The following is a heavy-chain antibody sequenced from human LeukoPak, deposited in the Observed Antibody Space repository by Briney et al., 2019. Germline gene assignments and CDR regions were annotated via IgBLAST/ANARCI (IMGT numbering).Heavy chain of an antibody. J-gene: IGHJ6*03. D-gene: IGHD2-2*01. CDR2: ISGSGGST. V-gene: IGHV3-23*01. CDR1: GFTFSSYA. CDR3: AKCTSYYYMDI. Sequence: QAGXXLRLSCAASGFTFSSYAMSWVRQAPGKGLEWVSAISGSGGSTYYADSVKGRFTISRDNSKNTLYLQMNSLRAEDTAVYYCAKCTSYYYMDIWGKGTTVTVSS.